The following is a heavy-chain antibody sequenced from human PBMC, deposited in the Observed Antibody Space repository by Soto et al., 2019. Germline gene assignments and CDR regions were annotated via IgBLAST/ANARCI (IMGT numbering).Heavy chain of an antibody. Sequence: SETLSLTCTVSGGSVSSGSYYWSWIRQPPGKGLEWIGYIYYSGSTNYNPSLKSRVTISVDTSKNQFSLKLSSVTAADTAVYYCAREGYSGYDYYYYGMDVWGQGTTVTVSS. CDR1: GGSVSSGSYY. CDR2: IYYSGST. J-gene: IGHJ6*02. D-gene: IGHD5-12*01. CDR3: AREGYSGYDYYYYGMDV. V-gene: IGHV4-61*01.